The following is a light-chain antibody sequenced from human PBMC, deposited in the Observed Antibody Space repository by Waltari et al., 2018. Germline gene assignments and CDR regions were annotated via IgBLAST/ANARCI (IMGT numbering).Light chain of an antibody. CDR1: SSDIGAYKY. J-gene: IGLJ2*01. Sequence: QSALTQPPSASGSPGQPVIISCTGTSSDIGAYKYVSWYQQIPGRAPAPIIYEVDRRPPVVPDRFSGSKSGNTASLTVSGLQTEDEGDYYCSSYAGSNKLIFGGVTKLTVL. CDR3: SSYAGSNKLI. V-gene: IGLV2-8*01. CDR2: EVD.